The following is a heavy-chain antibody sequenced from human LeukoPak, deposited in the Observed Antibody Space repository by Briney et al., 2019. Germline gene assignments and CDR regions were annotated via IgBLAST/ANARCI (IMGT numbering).Heavy chain of an antibody. D-gene: IGHD3-10*01. J-gene: IGHJ4*02. Sequence: ASVKVSCKASGYTFTSYDINWVRQATGQGLEWMGWMNPNSGNTGYAQKFQGRVTMTRNTSISTAYMELSSLRSEDTAVYYCAREFGSGELVGYWGQGTLVTVSS. CDR2: MNPNSGNT. CDR1: GYTFTSYD. CDR3: AREFGSGELVGY. V-gene: IGHV1-8*01.